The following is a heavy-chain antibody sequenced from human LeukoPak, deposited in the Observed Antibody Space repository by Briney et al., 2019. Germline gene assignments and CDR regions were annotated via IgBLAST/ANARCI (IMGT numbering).Heavy chain of an antibody. D-gene: IGHD3-10*01. CDR1: GFTFSSYE. V-gene: IGHV3-48*03. CDR3: ARDPSCDY. Sequence: GGSLRLSCAASGFTFSSYEMNWVRQAPGKGLEWVSYITGSGTTMYYADSVRGRFTISRDNAKNSLYLQMNSLRAEDTAVYYCARDPSCDYWGQGTLVTVSS. CDR2: ITGSGTTM. J-gene: IGHJ4*02.